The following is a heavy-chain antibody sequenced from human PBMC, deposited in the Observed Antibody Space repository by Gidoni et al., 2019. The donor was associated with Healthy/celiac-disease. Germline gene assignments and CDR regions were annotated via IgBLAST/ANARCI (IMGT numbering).Heavy chain of an antibody. CDR2: IIPIFGTA. CDR1: GGTFGSYA. CDR3: ARDQVQPVGGAFDI. Sequence: QVQLVQSGPEVKKPGSSVKVSCKASGGTFGSYAISWVRQAPGQGLEWMGGIIPIFGTANYAQKFQGRVTITADESTSTAYMELSSLRSEDTAVYYCARDQVQPVGGAFDIWGQGTMVTVSS. J-gene: IGHJ3*02. D-gene: IGHD3-16*01. V-gene: IGHV1-69*01.